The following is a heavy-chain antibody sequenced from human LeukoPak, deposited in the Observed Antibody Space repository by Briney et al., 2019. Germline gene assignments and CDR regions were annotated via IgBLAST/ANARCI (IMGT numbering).Heavy chain of an antibody. CDR3: ARAYCSSTSCYYYYYYMDV. CDR1: GYTFTGYY. D-gene: IGHD2-2*01. Sequence: ASVKVSCKASGYTFTGYYMHWVRQAPGQGLEWMGWINPNSGGTNYAQKFQGRVTMTRDTSISTAYMELSRLRADDTAVYYCARAYCSSTSCYYYYYYMDVWGKGTTVTVSS. V-gene: IGHV1-2*02. J-gene: IGHJ6*03. CDR2: INPNSGGT.